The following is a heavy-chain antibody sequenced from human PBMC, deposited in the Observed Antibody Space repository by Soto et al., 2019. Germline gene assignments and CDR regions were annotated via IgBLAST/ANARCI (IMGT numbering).Heavy chain of an antibody. Sequence: QVHLVQSGAEVKKPGSSVKVSCKTSGGTFSDSAINWLRQTPGQGLEWMGGLVPMFRTANYAPNLQGRVSITADESTSTVFMELSSLTFEDTAVYYGARGLGGSYFPFDFWGQGTLLTVSS. J-gene: IGHJ4*02. D-gene: IGHD1-26*01. CDR3: ARGLGGSYFPFDF. CDR2: LVPMFRTA. CDR1: GGTFSDSA. V-gene: IGHV1-69*12.